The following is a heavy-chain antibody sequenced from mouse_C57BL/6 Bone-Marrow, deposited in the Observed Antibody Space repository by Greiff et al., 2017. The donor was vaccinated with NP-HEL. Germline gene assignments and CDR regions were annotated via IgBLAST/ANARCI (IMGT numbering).Heavy chain of an antibody. Sequence: VQLQQSGTVLARPGASVKMSCKTSGYTFTSYWMHWVKQRPGQGLEWIGAIYPGNSDTSYNQKFKGKAKLTAVTSASTAYMELSSLTNDDSAVYYCTREGLLLRFPWFAYWGQGTLVTVSA. J-gene: IGHJ3*01. CDR1: GYTFTSYW. CDR3: TREGLLLRFPWFAY. D-gene: IGHD1-1*01. CDR2: IYPGNSDT. V-gene: IGHV1-5*01.